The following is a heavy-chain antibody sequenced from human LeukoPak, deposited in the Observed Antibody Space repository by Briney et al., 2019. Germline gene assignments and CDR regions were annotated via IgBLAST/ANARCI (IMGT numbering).Heavy chain of an antibody. CDR3: AKNEGSGLVYYYMDV. V-gene: IGHV3-23*01. CDR2: ISSTGGTT. D-gene: IGHD3-10*01. CDR1: GITFSSYG. Sequence: GGSLRLSCAASGITFSSYGMSWVRQAPGKGLEWVSSISSTGGTTYYADSVKGRFTISRDNSKNTLYLQMNSLRAEDTAIYYCAKNEGSGLVYYYMDVWGKGTTVTISS. J-gene: IGHJ6*03.